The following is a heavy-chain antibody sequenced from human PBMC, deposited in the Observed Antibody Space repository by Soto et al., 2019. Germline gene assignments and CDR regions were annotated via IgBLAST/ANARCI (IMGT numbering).Heavy chain of an antibody. J-gene: IGHJ4*02. CDR1: GGTFSSYT. V-gene: IGHV1-69*02. D-gene: IGHD6-13*01. CDR3: ARAALPAMRGAAAGKVSPDYFDY. CDR2: IIPILGIA. Sequence: QVQLVQSGAEVKKPGSSVKVSCKASGGTFSSYTISWVRQAPGQGLEWMGRIIPILGIANYAQKFQGRVTITADKSTSTAYMELSSLRSEDTAVYYCARAALPAMRGAAAGKVSPDYFDYWGQGTLVTVSS.